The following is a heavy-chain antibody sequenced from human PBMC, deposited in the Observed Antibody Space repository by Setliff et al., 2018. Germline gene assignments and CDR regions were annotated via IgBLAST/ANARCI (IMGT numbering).Heavy chain of an antibody. D-gene: IGHD3-22*01. V-gene: IGHV5-51*01. CDR1: GYSFTTYW. CDR2: IYPGDSDT. CDR3: ARYDSSGYHYYYGMDV. J-gene: IGHJ6*02. Sequence: GESLKISCKGSGYSFTTYWIDWVRQMPGKGLEWMGIIYPGDSDTRYSPSFQGQVTISADKSISTAYLQWSSLKASDTAMYYCARYDSSGYHYYYGMDVWGQGTTVTV.